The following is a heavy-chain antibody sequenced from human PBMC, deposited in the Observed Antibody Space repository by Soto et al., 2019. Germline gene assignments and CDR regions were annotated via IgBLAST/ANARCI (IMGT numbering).Heavy chain of an antibody. CDR3: ARTAAAGKYYYGVDV. V-gene: IGHV5-51*01. CDR2: IYPGDSDT. J-gene: IGHJ6*02. CDR1: GYSFANYW. Sequence: GESLKISCKGSGYSFANYWIGWVRQMPGKGLGWMGIIYPGDSDTRYSPSFQGQVTISADKSISTAYLQWSSLKASDTAIYYCARTAAAGKYYYGVDVWGQGTTVTAP. D-gene: IGHD6-13*01.